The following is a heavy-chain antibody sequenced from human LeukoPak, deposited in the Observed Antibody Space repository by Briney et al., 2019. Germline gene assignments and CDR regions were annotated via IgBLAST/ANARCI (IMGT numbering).Heavy chain of an antibody. CDR2: IKQDGSEK. Sequence: PGGSLRLSCAASGFTFSSYWMSWVRQAPGKGLEWVANIKQDGSEKYYADSVKGRFTISRDNAKNSLYLQMNSLRAEDTAVYYCARDRTPTNYYDSSGYFDYWGQGTLVTVSS. D-gene: IGHD3-22*01. J-gene: IGHJ4*02. CDR3: ARDRTPTNYYDSSGYFDY. V-gene: IGHV3-7*01. CDR1: GFTFSSYW.